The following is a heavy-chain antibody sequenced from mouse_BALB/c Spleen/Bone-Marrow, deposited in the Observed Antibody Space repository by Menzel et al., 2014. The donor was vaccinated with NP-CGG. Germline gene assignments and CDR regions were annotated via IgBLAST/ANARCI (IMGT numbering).Heavy chain of an antibody. J-gene: IGHJ3*01. Sequence: QVQLQQSGAELAKPGASVKMSRKASGYTFTSYWMHWVKQRPGQGLEWIGYINPSTGYTEYNQKFKDKATLTADKSSSTAYMQLSSLTSEDSAVYYCAREGYDPWFAYWGQGTLVTVSA. CDR3: AREGYDPWFAY. CDR1: GYTFTSYW. CDR2: INPSTGYT. V-gene: IGHV1-7*01. D-gene: IGHD2-14*01.